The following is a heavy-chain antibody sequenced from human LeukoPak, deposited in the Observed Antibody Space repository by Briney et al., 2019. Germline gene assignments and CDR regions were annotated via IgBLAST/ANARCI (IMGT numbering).Heavy chain of an antibody. D-gene: IGHD4-23*01. CDR1: GDSVSSYSAA. J-gene: IGHJ3*02. V-gene: IGHV6-1*01. CDR2: TYYRSKWYN. Sequence: SQTLSLTCAISGDSVSSYSAAWSWSRQSPSRGLECLGRTYYRSKWYNDYAVSVKSRITINPDTSKNLFSLQLTSVTPEDTAVYYCARSGGHDAFDIWGQGTMVTVSS. CDR3: ARSGGHDAFDI.